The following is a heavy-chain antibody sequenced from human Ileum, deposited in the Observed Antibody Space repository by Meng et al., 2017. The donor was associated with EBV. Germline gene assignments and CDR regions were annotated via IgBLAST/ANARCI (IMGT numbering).Heavy chain of an antibody. CDR1: GGSISSSDYY. V-gene: IGHV4-39*01. CDR2: LYFSGST. D-gene: IGHD6-19*01. J-gene: IGHJ4*02. Sequence: QVQLECSGPVLDKHSETLALTCTVLGGSISSSDYYWGWIRQPSGKGLEWIGSLYFSGSTYSNPSLESRVTISVDTSNNQFSLKLSSVTAADTAVYYCARRGYSSGWYAYDYWGQGTLVTVSS. CDR3: ARRGYSSGWYAYDY.